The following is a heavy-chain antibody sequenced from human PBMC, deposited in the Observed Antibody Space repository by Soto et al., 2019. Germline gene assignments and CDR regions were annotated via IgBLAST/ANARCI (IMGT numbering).Heavy chain of an antibody. Sequence: GGSLRLSCAASGFTFTRYSMNWVRQAPGKGLEWVSYISSSGSTIYYADSVKGRFTISRDNAKNSLYLQMNGLRAEDTAVYYCARVRIVVVTTYPGDYYGMDVWGQGTTVTVSS. CDR2: ISSSGSTI. D-gene: IGHD2-21*02. CDR1: GFTFTRYS. J-gene: IGHJ6*02. CDR3: ARVRIVVVTTYPGDYYGMDV. V-gene: IGHV3-48*04.